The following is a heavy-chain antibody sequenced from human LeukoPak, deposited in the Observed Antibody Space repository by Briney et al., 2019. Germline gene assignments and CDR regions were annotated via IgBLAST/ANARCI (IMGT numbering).Heavy chain of an antibody. D-gene: IGHD2-2*01. J-gene: IGHJ4*02. V-gene: IGHV3-23*01. CDR2: TSGSGGST. CDR3: AKYCSSTSCFPAFRDY. CDR1: GFTFSSYA. Sequence: PGGSLRLSCAASGFTFSSYAMSWVRQAPGKGLEWVSATSGSGGSTYYADSVKGRFTISRDNSKNTLYLQMNSLRAEDTAVYYCAKYCSSTSCFPAFRDYWGQGTLVTVSS.